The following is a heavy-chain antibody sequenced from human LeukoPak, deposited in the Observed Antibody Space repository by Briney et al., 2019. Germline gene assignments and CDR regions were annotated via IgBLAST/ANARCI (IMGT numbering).Heavy chain of an antibody. CDR3: ASGPYCGGDCYSEGSY. J-gene: IGHJ4*02. Sequence: SVKVSCKASGGTFSSYAISWVRQAPGQGLEWMGGIIPIFGTANYAQKFQGRVTITADESTSTAYMELSSLRSEDTAVYYCASGPYCGGDCYSEGSYWGQGTLVTASS. D-gene: IGHD2-21*01. V-gene: IGHV1-69*13. CDR2: IIPIFGTA. CDR1: GGTFSSYA.